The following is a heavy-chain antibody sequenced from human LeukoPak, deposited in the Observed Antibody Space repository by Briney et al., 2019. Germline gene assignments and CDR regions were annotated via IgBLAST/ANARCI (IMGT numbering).Heavy chain of an antibody. CDR2: IYYSGST. V-gene: IGHV4-39*01. CDR3: ARSGGYCGPTTCHATNFDF. Sequence: PSETLSLTCAVSAGSITSSSYYWGWIRQFPGKGLEWIGSIYYSGSTYCNPSLQSRVAISVDTSKNQFSLKLNSVTAADTAMYYCARSGGYCGPTTCHATNFDFWGQGALVTVSS. J-gene: IGHJ4*02. CDR1: AGSITSSSYY. D-gene: IGHD2-15*01.